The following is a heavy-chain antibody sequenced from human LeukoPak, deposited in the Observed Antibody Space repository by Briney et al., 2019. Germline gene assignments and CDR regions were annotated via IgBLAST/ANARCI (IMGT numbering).Heavy chain of an antibody. D-gene: IGHD4/OR15-4a*01. CDR3: ARDTTMVGAYDAFDI. CDR1: GGSISSYY. CDR2: IYTSGST. J-gene: IGHJ3*02. Sequence: PSETLSLTCTVSGGSISSYYWSWIRQPAGKGLEWIGRIYTSGSTNYNPSLKSRVTMSVDTSKNQFSLKLSSVTAADTAVYYCARDTTMVGAYDAFDIWGQGTMVTVSS. V-gene: IGHV4-4*07.